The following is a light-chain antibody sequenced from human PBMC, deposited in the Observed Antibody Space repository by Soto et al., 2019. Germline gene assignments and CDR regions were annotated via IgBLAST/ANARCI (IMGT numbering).Light chain of an antibody. V-gene: IGKV1-9*01. CDR1: QGINNY. CDR3: QHHDSYPLT. CDR2: AAS. Sequence: DIQLTQSPSFLSASVGDRVTITCRASQGINNYLAWYQQQPGKAPKLLIYAASTLQSGVPSRFSGSGSRTEFTLTITTLQPEDFATYYCQHHDSYPLTFGGGTKVEIK. J-gene: IGKJ4*01.